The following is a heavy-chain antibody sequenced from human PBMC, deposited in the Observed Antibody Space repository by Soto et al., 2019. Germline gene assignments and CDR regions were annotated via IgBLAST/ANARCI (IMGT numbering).Heavy chain of an antibody. Sequence: ASVKVSCKASGGTFSSYAISWVRQAPGQGLEWMGGIIPIFGTANYAQKFQGRVTITADKSTSTAYMELSSLRSEDTAVYYCASRRAPYSSSPYEYGNWFDPWGQGTLVTVSS. CDR3: ASRRAPYSSSPYEYGNWFDP. J-gene: IGHJ5*02. CDR2: IIPIFGTA. CDR1: GGTFSSYA. D-gene: IGHD6-13*01. V-gene: IGHV1-69*06.